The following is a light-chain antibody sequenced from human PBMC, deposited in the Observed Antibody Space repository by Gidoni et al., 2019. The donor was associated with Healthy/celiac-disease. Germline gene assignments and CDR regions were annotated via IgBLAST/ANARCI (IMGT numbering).Light chain of an antibody. Sequence: EIVLTQSPGTLSLSPGERATLACRARQSVSSSYLAGYQQKPGQAPRLLSYGASSRATGIPDRFSGSGSGTDFTLTISRLEPEDFAVYYCQQYGSSPPFTFGPGTKVDIK. J-gene: IGKJ3*01. V-gene: IGKV3-20*01. CDR1: QSVSSSY. CDR3: QQYGSSPPFT. CDR2: GAS.